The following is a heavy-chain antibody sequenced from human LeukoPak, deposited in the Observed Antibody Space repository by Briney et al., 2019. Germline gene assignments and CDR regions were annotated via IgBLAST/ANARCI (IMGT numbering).Heavy chain of an antibody. V-gene: IGHV4-31*03. D-gene: IGHD3-22*01. CDR1: GGSISSGGYY. CDR3: ARDLDSSGYKWFDP. Sequence: PSETLSLTCTVSGGSISSGGYYWSWIRQHPGKGLEWIGYIYYSGSTYYNPSLKSRVTISVDTSKNQFSLKLSSVTAADTAVYYCARDLDSSGYKWFDPWGQGTLVTVSS. CDR2: IYYSGST. J-gene: IGHJ5*02.